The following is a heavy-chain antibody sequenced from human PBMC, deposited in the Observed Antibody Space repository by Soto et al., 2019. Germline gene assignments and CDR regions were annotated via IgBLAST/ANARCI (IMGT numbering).Heavy chain of an antibody. CDR1: GYSISSGYY. V-gene: IGHV4-38-2*01. J-gene: IGHJ5*02. CDR2: IYHSGST. Sequence: PSETLSLTCAVSGYSISSGYYWGWIRQTPGKGLEWIASIYHSGSTYYNPSLKSRVTISVDTSKNQFSLKLPSVTAADTAVYYCARGAATVTPGWFDPWGQGIMVTVSS. CDR3: ARGAATVTPGWFDP. D-gene: IGHD4-17*01.